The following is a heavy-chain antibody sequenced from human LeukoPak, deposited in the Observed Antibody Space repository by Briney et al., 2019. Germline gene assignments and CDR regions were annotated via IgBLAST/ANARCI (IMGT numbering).Heavy chain of an antibody. CDR2: ISSSSSYI. CDR1: GFTFSSYS. D-gene: IGHD2-2*01. Sequence: GGSLRLPCAASGFTFSSYSMNWVRQAPGKGLEWVSSISSSSSYIYYADSVKGRFTISRDNAKNSLYLQMNSLRAEDTAVYYCARAGRVVPAAKNAFDIWGQGTMVTVSS. CDR3: ARAGRVVPAAKNAFDI. V-gene: IGHV3-21*01. J-gene: IGHJ3*02.